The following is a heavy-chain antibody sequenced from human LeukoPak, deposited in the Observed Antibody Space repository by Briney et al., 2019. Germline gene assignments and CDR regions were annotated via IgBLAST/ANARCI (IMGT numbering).Heavy chain of an antibody. D-gene: IGHD3-10*01. CDR3: ARDGSGTFHWFDP. CDR1: GDSICSSFS. J-gene: IGHJ5*02. CDR2: IYHSGTT. V-gene: IGHV4-4*02. Sequence: SGTLSLTCAVCGDSICSSFSWSWVRPSPVKGMEWIGEIYHSGTTNYNPSLKSRVTISVDKSKNQVSLKLNSVTAADTAVYYSARDGSGTFHWFDPWGQGTLVTVST.